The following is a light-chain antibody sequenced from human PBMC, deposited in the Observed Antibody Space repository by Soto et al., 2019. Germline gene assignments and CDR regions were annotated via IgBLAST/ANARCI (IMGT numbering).Light chain of an antibody. CDR2: KAS. J-gene: IGKJ1*01. CDR1: QSISSW. V-gene: IGKV1-5*03. Sequence: DIQMTQSPSTLSASEGDRVTITCRASQSISSWLAWYQQEPGKAPKLLIYKASSLESGVPSRFSGSGSGTEFTLTISSLQPDAFATYYCQQYNSDSRTFGQGTKVEIK. CDR3: QQYNSDSRT.